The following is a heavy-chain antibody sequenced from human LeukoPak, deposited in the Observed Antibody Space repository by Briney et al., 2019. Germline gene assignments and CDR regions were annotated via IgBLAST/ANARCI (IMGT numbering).Heavy chain of an antibody. CDR1: GGTFSSYA. Sequence: ASVEVSCKASGGTFSSYAISWVRQAPGQGLEWMGGIIPIFGTANYAQKFQGRVTITTDESTSTAYMELSSLRSEDTAVYYCARGVVPAAISQNWFDPWGQGTLVTVSS. J-gene: IGHJ5*02. CDR2: IIPIFGTA. V-gene: IGHV1-69*05. D-gene: IGHD2-2*01. CDR3: ARGVVPAAISQNWFDP.